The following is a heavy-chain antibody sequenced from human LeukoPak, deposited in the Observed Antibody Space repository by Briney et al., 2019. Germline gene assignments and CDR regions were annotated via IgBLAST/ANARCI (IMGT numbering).Heavy chain of an antibody. Sequence: SQTLSLTCAVSGGSISSGGYSWSWIRQPPGKGLEWIGYIYHSGSTYYNPSLKSRATISVDRSKNQFSLKLSSVTAADTAVYYCASSSMVRGVNPFDYWGQGTLVTVSS. CDR2: IYHSGST. D-gene: IGHD3-10*01. V-gene: IGHV4-30-2*01. J-gene: IGHJ4*02. CDR1: GGSISSGGYS. CDR3: ASSSMVRGVNPFDY.